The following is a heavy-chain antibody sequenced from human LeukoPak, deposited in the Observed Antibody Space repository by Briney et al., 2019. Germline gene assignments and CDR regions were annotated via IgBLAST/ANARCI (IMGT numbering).Heavy chain of an antibody. D-gene: IGHD4-17*01. V-gene: IGHV3-74*01. Sequence: GGSLRLSCAASGFTFRSYWMHWVRQAPGKGLVWVSRINSDGSSTSYADSVKGRFTISRDNAKNTLYLQMNSLRAEDTAVYYCARVSGDHPYYYGMDVWGQGTTVTVSS. CDR2: INSDGSST. CDR3: ARVSGDHPYYYGMDV. J-gene: IGHJ6*02. CDR1: GFTFRSYW.